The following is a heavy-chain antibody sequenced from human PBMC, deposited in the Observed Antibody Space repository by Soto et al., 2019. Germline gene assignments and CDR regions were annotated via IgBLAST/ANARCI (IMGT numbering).Heavy chain of an antibody. J-gene: IGHJ5*01. CDR1: GGSISSSSFY. CDR2: IYYSGST. Sequence: SETLSLTCTVSGGSISSSSFYWGWIRQPPGKGLEWIGSIYYSGSTYYNPSLKSRVTISVDTSKSQFSLKLSSVTAADTAVYYCARQYQLLLFGAFDSWGQGTQVT. D-gene: IGHD2-2*01. CDR3: ARQYQLLLFGAFDS. V-gene: IGHV4-39*01.